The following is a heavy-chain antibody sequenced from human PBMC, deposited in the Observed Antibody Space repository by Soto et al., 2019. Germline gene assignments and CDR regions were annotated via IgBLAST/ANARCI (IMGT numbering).Heavy chain of an antibody. CDR1: GFTFSMYS. V-gene: IGHV3-23*01. Sequence: WXLILSCSASGFTFSMYSMSWVRQSPGKGLEWVSAISGSGGSTYYADSVKGRFTISRDNSKNTLYLQMNSLRAEDTAVYYCAKDPDIVVVPAIFDYWGQGTLVTVSS. CDR3: AKDPDIVVVPAIFDY. D-gene: IGHD2-2*01. CDR2: ISGSGGST. J-gene: IGHJ4*02.